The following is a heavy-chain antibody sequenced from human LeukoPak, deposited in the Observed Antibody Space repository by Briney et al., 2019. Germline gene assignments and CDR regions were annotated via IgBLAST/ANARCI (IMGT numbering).Heavy chain of an antibody. J-gene: IGHJ4*02. CDR2: IIPILGIA. V-gene: IGHV1-69*04. CDR3: ARESPGYDSSGFGSY. D-gene: IGHD3-22*01. Sequence: SVKVSCKASGGTFSSYAISWVRQAPGQGLEWMGRIIPILGIANYAQKFQGRVTITADKSTSTAYMELSSLRSEDTAVYYCARESPGYDSSGFGSYWGQGTLVTVSS. CDR1: GGTFSSYA.